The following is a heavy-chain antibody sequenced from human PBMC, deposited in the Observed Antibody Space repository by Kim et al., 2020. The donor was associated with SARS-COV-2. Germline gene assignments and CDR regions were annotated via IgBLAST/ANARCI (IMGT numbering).Heavy chain of an antibody. CDR1: GFTFSSYG. CDR2: KSADGNNQ. J-gene: IGHJ4*02. CDR3: ARGNSGSPDF. D-gene: IGHD1-26*01. V-gene: IGHV3-30*03. Sequence: GGSLRLSCAASGFTFSSYGMHWVRQAPGKGLEWVAVKSADGNNQYYADSVKGRFTISRDNSKNTLYLQMNSLRREDTAVYYCARGNSGSPDFWGQGTLVTVSS.